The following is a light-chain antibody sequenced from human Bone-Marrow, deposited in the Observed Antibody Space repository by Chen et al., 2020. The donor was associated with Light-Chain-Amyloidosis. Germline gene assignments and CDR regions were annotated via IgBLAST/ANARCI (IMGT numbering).Light chain of an antibody. CDR1: SSNIGINS. V-gene: IGLV1-47*01. J-gene: IGLJ1*01. CDR3: AAWDGSLSGYV. Sequence: SVLTHPPSASWTPAQRVTISCPGASSNIGINSVYWYQHIPGAAPNHLIHRNNQRPSPVPDRFSASKSGTSAFLAISGRRSDDEADYYCAAWDGSLSGYVFGTGTKVIVL. CDR2: RNN.